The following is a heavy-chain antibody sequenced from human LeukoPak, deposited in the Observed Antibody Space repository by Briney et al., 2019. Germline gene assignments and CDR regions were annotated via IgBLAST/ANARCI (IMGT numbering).Heavy chain of an antibody. CDR3: ARRSFYDYVWGSYRYHFDY. CDR1: GYSFSSYW. CDR2: IYPGDSDT. J-gene: IGHJ4*02. Sequence: GESLKISCKGSGYSFSSYWIGWVHQMPGKGLEWMGIIYPGDSDTRYSPSFQGQVTISADKSISTAYLQWSSLKASDTAMYYCARRSFYDYVWGSYRYHFDYWGQGTLVTVSS. D-gene: IGHD3-16*02. V-gene: IGHV5-51*07.